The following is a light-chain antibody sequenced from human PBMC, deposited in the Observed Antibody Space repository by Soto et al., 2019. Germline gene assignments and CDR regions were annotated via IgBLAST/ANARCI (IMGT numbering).Light chain of an antibody. CDR3: QQANSFPLT. Sequence: SRRLAWYQQKPGKAPKPLIFAASSLQSEVPSRFSGSGSGTDFTLTINSLQPEDFATYYCQQANSFPLTFGGGTKVDIK. J-gene: IGKJ4*01. CDR2: AAS. V-gene: IGKV1-12*01. CDR1: SRR.